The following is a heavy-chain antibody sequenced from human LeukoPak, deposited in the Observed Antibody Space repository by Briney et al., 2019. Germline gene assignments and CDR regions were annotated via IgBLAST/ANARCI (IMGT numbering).Heavy chain of an antibody. Sequence: GGSLRLSCAASGFAFSNNYMSCVRQAPGKGLEWVSIIYGGGSTYYADSVNGRFTISRHNSKNTLFLQMSSLRTEDTAVYYCARAYDSSGYWPEYFHHWGPGTLVTASS. J-gene: IGHJ1*01. V-gene: IGHV3-53*04. CDR3: ARAYDSSGYWPEYFHH. D-gene: IGHD3-22*01. CDR1: GFAFSNNY. CDR2: IYGGGST.